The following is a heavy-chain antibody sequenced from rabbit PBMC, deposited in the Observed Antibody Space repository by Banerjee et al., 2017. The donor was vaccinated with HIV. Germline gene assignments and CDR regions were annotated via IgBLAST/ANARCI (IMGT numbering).Heavy chain of an antibody. CDR3: ARGYAGYAGYGYAMDYFNL. J-gene: IGHJ4*01. D-gene: IGHD6-1*01. CDR2: IYTDSASA. CDR1: GFTLSSSYY. V-gene: IGHV1S45*01. Sequence: QEQLVESGGGLVQPEGSLTLTCTASGFTLSSSYYMCWVRQAPGKGLEWIGCIYTDSASASYASWAKGRFTISKTSSTTVTLQMTSLTAADTATYFCARGYAGYAGYGYAMDYFNLWGPGTLVTVS.